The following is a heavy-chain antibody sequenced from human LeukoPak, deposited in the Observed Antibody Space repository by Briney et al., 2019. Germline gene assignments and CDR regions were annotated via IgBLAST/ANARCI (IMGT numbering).Heavy chain of an antibody. J-gene: IGHJ6*02. CDR1: GFTFSSYA. Sequence: GGSLRLSCAASGFTFSSYAMRWVRQAPAKGLQWVAVISYDGSSKYYTDSVKGRFTISRDNSKNTLYLQMNTLRADDTAVYFCARDLMATIYYYYGMDVWGRGTTVTVPS. V-gene: IGHV3-30-3*01. CDR3: ARDLMATIYYYYGMDV. CDR2: ISYDGSSK. D-gene: IGHD5-24*01.